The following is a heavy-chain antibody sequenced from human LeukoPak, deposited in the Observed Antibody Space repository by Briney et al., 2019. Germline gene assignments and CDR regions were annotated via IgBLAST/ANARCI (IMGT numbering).Heavy chain of an antibody. CDR3: AKDSGYSYGPRGGFDY. CDR2: ISGSGGST. V-gene: IGHV3-23*01. J-gene: IGHJ4*02. CDR1: GFTFSNAW. D-gene: IGHD5-18*01. Sequence: GGSLRLSCAASGFTFSNAWMSWVRQAPGKGLEWVSAISGSGGSTYYADSVKGRFTISRDNSKNTLYLQMNSLRAEDTAVYYCAKDSGYSYGPRGGFDYWGQGTLVTVSS.